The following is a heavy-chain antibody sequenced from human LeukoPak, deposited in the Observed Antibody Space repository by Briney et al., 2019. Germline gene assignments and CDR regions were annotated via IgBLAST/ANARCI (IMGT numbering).Heavy chain of an antibody. Sequence: PGGSLRLSCAASGFTLSSYAMSWVRQSTGKALEWVSDISGSGGSTYYGDSVKGRFTISRDNSKNTLYLQMNSLRAEDTAVYYCAKAHYGGNRISEYWGQGTLVTVSS. CDR3: AKAHYGGNRISEY. CDR2: ISGSGGST. V-gene: IGHV3-23*01. J-gene: IGHJ4*02. CDR1: GFTLSSYA. D-gene: IGHD4-17*01.